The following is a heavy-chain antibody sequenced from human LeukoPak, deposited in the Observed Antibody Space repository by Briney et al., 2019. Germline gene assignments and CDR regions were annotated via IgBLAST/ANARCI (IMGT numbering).Heavy chain of an antibody. CDR2: ISAGGDTP. CDR1: GFTFSSYA. J-gene: IGHJ4*02. Sequence: GGSLRLSCAASGFTFSSYAMNWVRQAPGKGLEWVSAISAGGDTPYYADSAKGRFTISRDNSKNTVYLQMNSLRAEDTAVYYCAKSPDTAMNYWGQGTLVTVSS. V-gene: IGHV3-23*01. CDR3: AKSPDTAMNY. D-gene: IGHD5-18*01.